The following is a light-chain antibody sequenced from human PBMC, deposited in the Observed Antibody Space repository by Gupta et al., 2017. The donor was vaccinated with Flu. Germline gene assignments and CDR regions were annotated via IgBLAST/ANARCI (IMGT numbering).Light chain of an antibody. V-gene: IGKV1-5*03. Sequence: DIQMTQSPSTLSASVGDKVTITCRASQSISSWLAWYQQKPGKAPKLLIYKASSLQSGVPSRFSGSGSGTEFTLTISSLQSDDFATYYCQQDNSSPYSFGQGTKMEIK. CDR2: KAS. J-gene: IGKJ2*03. CDR1: QSISSW. CDR3: QQDNSSPYS.